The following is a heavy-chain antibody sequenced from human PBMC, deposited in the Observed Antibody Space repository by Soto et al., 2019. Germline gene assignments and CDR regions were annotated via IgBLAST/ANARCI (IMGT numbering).Heavy chain of an antibody. CDR2: ISYDGSNK. Sequence: PGGSLRLSCAASGFTFSSYAMHWVRQAPGKGLEWVAVISYDGSNKYYADSVKGRFTISRDNSKNTLYLQMNSLRTEDTAVHYCAGSTAVAGPIDCWGQGTLVTVSS. J-gene: IGHJ4*02. CDR3: AGSTAVAGPIDC. CDR1: GFTFSSYA. D-gene: IGHD6-19*01. V-gene: IGHV3-30-3*01.